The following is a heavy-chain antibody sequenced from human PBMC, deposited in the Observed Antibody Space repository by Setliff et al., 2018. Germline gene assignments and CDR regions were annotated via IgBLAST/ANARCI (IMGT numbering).Heavy chain of an antibody. CDR3: ARDRGGGLYDY. CDR2: IWSDGINK. Sequence: GGSLRLSCGASGFTFSTHAMHWVRQAPGKRLEWVAMIWSDGINKFYGGPVKGRFIVSRDNSKNTVFLQMNDLRVEDTAMYFCARDRGGGLYDYWGRGTLVTVSS. V-gene: IGHV3-33*01. D-gene: IGHD3-16*01. CDR1: GFTFSTHA. J-gene: IGHJ4*02.